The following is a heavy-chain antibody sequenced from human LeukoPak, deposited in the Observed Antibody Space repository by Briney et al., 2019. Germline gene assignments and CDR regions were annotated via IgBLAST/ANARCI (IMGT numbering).Heavy chain of an antibody. D-gene: IGHD1-26*01. CDR2: ISYDGSNK. CDR1: GFTFSSYA. Sequence: PGGSLRLSCAASGFTFSSYAMHWVRQAPGKGLEWVAVISYDGSNKYYADSVKGRFTISRDNSKNTLYLQMNSLRAEDTAVYYCAREIPVGATTEFDYWGQGTLVTVSS. CDR3: AREIPVGATTEFDY. J-gene: IGHJ4*02. V-gene: IGHV3-30-3*01.